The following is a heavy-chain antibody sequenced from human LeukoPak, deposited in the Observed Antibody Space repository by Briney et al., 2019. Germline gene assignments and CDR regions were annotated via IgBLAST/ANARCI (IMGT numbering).Heavy chain of an antibody. CDR3: ARQNTVTSWSFDY. D-gene: IGHD4-17*01. CDR2: INPSSGGT. J-gene: IGHJ4*02. V-gene: IGHV1-2*02. Sequence: ASVKVSCKASGYTFTGYYMHWVRHAPGQGLEWMGWINPSSGGTNYAQKFRGRVTMTRDTSISTAYMELGRLRSDDTAVYYCARQNTVTSWSFDYWGQGTLVTVSS. CDR1: GYTFTGYY.